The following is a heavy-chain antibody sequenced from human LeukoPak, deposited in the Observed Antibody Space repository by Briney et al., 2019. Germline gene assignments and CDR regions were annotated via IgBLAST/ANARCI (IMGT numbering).Heavy chain of an antibody. Sequence: PSETLSLTCAVYGESFTTFYWGWIRQTPGKGLEWIGEINHTGSTNYNPSLKSRVTISVDTSKNQFSLKLSSVTAADTAVYYFAREQWLVRGWFDPWGQGTLVTVSS. CDR3: AREQWLVRGWFDP. J-gene: IGHJ5*02. V-gene: IGHV4-34*01. D-gene: IGHD6-19*01. CDR2: INHTGST. CDR1: GESFTTFY.